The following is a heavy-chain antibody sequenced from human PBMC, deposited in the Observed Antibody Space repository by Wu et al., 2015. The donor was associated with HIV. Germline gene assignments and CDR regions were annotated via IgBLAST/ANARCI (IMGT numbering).Heavy chain of an antibody. Sequence: QVQLVQSGAEVKKPGASVKVSCTAFGYTFINNFLHWVRQAPGQGPEWMGVINPRTDSTTYAQPFEGRFTMTRDTSKNTVYMELSSLRSEDTAVYYCARGATIFGVVIINAFDIWGQGTMVTVSS. V-gene: IGHV1-46*03. D-gene: IGHD3-3*01. CDR1: GYTFINNF. CDR3: ARGATIFGVVIINAFDI. CDR2: INPRTDST. J-gene: IGHJ3*02.